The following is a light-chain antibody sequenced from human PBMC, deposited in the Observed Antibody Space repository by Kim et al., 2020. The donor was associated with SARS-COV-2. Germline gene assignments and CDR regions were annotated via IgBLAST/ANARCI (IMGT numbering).Light chain of an antibody. CDR1: SGSVSTAYY. Sequence: GGTVTLTCGLSSGSVSTAYYPSWYQQTPGQAPRTLIYNTNTRSSGVPDRFSGSILGNKAALTITGAQADDESDYYCVLYMGSGISVFGGGTQLTVL. J-gene: IGLJ3*02. CDR2: NTN. V-gene: IGLV8-61*01. CDR3: VLYMGSGISV.